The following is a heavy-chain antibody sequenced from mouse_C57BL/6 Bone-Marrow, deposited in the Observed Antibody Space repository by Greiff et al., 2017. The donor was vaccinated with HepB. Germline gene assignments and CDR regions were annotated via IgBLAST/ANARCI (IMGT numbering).Heavy chain of an antibody. J-gene: IGHJ2*01. Sequence: QVQLKQPGAELVRPGTSVKLSCKASGYTFTSYWMHWVKQRPGQGLEWIGVIDPSDSYTNYNQKFKGKATLTVDTSSSTAYMQLSSLTSEDSAVYYCARLGAVYFDYWGQGTTLTVSS. CDR3: ARLGAVYFDY. CDR1: GYTFTSYW. V-gene: IGHV1-59*01. CDR2: IDPSDSYT.